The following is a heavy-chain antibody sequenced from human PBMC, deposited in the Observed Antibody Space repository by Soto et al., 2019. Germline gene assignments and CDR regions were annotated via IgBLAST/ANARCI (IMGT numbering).Heavy chain of an antibody. CDR3: ARHPYPGDYSYWYFDL. CDR2: IYPGDSDT. J-gene: IGHJ2*01. D-gene: IGHD4-17*01. Sequence: EVQLVQSGAEVKKPGESLKISCKGSGYSFSNYWIGWVRQMPGKGLEWMGIIYPGDSDTRYSPSFQGQVTISADKSSSTAYLQWSSLKASDTAMYYCARHPYPGDYSYWYFDLWGRGTLVTVSS. V-gene: IGHV5-51*01. CDR1: GYSFSNYW.